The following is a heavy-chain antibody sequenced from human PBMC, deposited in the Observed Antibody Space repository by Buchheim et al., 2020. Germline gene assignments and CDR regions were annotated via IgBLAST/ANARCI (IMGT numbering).Heavy chain of an antibody. Sequence: QVQLQESGPGLVKPSQTLSLTCTVSGGSISSGDYYWSWIRQPPGKGLEWIGYIYYSGSTYYNPSLKSRVTISVDTSTKQFSLKLSSVTAADTAVYYCARGRGSSGYYYVVEYYFDYWGQGTL. CDR1: GGSISSGDYY. V-gene: IGHV4-30-4*01. CDR2: IYYSGST. J-gene: IGHJ4*02. CDR3: ARGRGSSGYYYVVEYYFDY. D-gene: IGHD3-22*01.